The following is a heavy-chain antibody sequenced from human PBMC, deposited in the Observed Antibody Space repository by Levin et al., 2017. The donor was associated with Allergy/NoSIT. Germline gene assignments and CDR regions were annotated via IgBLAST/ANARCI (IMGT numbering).Heavy chain of an antibody. V-gene: IGHV3-30*18. CDR1: GFTFSSYG. CDR3: AKARTTGTTVVYFDY. D-gene: IGHD1-1*01. J-gene: IGHJ4*02. Sequence: PGGSLRLSCAASGFTFSSYGMHWVRQAPGKGLEWVAVISYDGSNKYYADSVKGRFTISRDNSKNTLYLQMNSLRAEDTAVYYCAKARTTGTTVVYFDYWGQGTLVTVSS. CDR2: ISYDGSNK.